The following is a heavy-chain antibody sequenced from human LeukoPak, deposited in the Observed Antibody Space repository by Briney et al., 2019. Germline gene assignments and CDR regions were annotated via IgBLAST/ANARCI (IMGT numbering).Heavy chain of an antibody. V-gene: IGHV4-59*01. J-gene: IGHJ4*02. D-gene: IGHD6-19*01. Sequence: SETLSLTCTVSGGSITSYYWSWIRQPPGKGLEWIGYIYSSGSTNYNPSLKSRVTISVDTSKNQFSLKLSSVTAADTAVYYCARGESSGWSGGSHYWGQGTLVTVSS. CDR2: IYSSGST. CDR1: GGSITSYY. CDR3: ARGESSGWSGGSHY.